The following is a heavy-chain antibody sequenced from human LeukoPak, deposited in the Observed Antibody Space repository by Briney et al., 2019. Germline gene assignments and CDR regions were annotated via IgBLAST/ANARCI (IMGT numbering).Heavy chain of an antibody. V-gene: IGHV4-39*01. D-gene: IGHD3-10*01. CDR2: IYYSGST. CDR3: ARQKWFGELYYYFDY. Sequence: PSETLSLTCTVSGGSISSGSYYWGWIRQPPGKGLEWIGSIYYSGSTYYNPSLKSRVTISVDTSKNQFSLKLSSVTAADTAVYYCARQKWFGELYYYFDYWGQGTLVTVSS. J-gene: IGHJ4*02. CDR1: GGSISSGSYY.